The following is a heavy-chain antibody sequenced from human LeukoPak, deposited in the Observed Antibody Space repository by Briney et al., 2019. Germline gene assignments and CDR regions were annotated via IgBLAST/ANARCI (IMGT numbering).Heavy chain of an antibody. D-gene: IGHD3-9*01. Sequence: GGSLRLSCAASGFIFSAYAMHWVRQAPGKGLEWVAVISYDGSNQYCADSVKGRFTIFRDNSKNTLYLQMNSLRAEDTAMYYCANGPHYNILTGFYKVRSHLDYWGQGTLVTVSS. V-gene: IGHV3-30*04. CDR2: ISYDGSNQ. CDR1: GFIFSAYA. J-gene: IGHJ4*02. CDR3: ANGPHYNILTGFYKVRSHLDY.